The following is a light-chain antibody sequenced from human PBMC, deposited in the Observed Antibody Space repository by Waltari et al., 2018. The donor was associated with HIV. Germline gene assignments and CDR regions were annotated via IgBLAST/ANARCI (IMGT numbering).Light chain of an antibody. CDR3: QQYNSHSYT. J-gene: IGKJ2*01. CDR2: KTS. V-gene: IGKV1-5*03. Sequence: DVQMTQSPSTLSASVGDKVTITCRASQIIHNWLAWYQQTPGKPPKLLIYKTSYLESGVPSRFSGSGSGADFTLTIDGLQPDDFATYYCQQYNSHSYTFGQGTKVDVK. CDR1: QIIHNW.